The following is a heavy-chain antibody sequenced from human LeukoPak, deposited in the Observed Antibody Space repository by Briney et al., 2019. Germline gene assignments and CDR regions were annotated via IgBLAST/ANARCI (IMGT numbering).Heavy chain of an antibody. CDR2: VNPNSGDT. Sequence: ASVKVSCKASGYTFTCYYLHWVRQAPGQGLELMGCVNPNSGDTNYAQKFQGSVTMTRDTSISTAYMELSRLRSDDTAVYYCARASGTSWWFDSWGQGTLVTVSS. CDR1: GYTFTCYY. V-gene: IGHV1-2*02. CDR3: ARASGTSWWFDS. D-gene: IGHD1-26*01. J-gene: IGHJ5*01.